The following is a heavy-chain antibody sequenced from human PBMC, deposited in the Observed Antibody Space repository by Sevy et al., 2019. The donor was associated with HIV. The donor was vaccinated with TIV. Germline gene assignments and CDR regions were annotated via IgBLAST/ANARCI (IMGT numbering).Heavy chain of an antibody. D-gene: IGHD3-3*01. CDR2: IWYDGSNK. V-gene: IGHV3-33*01. J-gene: IGHJ3*02. Sequence: GGSLRLSCAASGFTFSSYGMHWVRQAPGKGLEWVAVIWYDGSNKYYADSVKGRFTISRDNSKNTLYLQMNSLRAEDTAVYYCAGDNNFWSGYYAERGGAFDIWGQGTMVTVSS. CDR3: AGDNNFWSGYYAERGGAFDI. CDR1: GFTFSSYG.